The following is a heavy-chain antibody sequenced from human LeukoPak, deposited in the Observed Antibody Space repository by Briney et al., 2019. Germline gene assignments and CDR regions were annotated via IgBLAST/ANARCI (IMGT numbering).Heavy chain of an antibody. D-gene: IGHD2-2*01. Sequence: SETLSLTCTVSGGSISSSSYYWGWIRQPPGKGLEWIGSIYYSGSTYYNPSLKSRVTISVDTSKNQFSLKLSSVTAADTAVYYCARRRYCGSTSCQRDNYYYGMDVWGQGTTVTVSS. V-gene: IGHV4-39*01. CDR2: IYYSGST. CDR1: GGSISSSSYY. J-gene: IGHJ6*02. CDR3: ARRRYCGSTSCQRDNYYYGMDV.